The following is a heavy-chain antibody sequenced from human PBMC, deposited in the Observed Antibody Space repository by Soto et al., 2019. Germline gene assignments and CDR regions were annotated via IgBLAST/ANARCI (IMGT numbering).Heavy chain of an antibody. CDR3: AMTREHYYYGMDV. D-gene: IGHD3-10*01. J-gene: IGHJ6*02. V-gene: IGHV1-69*12. Sequence: QVQLVQSGAEVKKPGSSVKVSCKASGGTFSSYGISWVRQAPGQGLEWMGGFMPIFGTANYAQKFQGRVTITADESTSTAYMELSSLRSEDTAAYYCAMTREHYYYGMDVWGQGTTVTVSS. CDR2: FMPIFGTA. CDR1: GGTFSSYG.